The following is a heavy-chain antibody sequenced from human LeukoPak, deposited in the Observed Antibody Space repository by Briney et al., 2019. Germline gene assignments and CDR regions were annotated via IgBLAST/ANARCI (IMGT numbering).Heavy chain of an antibody. J-gene: IGHJ3*02. CDR3: ARGQTAAIPWAFDI. Sequence: PSETLSLTCTVSDGSISTYYWSWIRQSPGKGLEWIGYIHNSGSTNYNPSLKSRVTISVDTSKNQFSLKLSSVTAADTAVYYCARGQTAAIPWAFDIWGQGTMVTVSS. V-gene: IGHV4-59*01. CDR1: DGSISTYY. CDR2: IHNSGST. D-gene: IGHD2-21*02.